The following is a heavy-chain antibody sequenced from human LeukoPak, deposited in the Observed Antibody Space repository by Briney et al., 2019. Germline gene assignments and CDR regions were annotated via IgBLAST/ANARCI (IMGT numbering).Heavy chain of an antibody. CDR2: IYYSGST. V-gene: IGHV4-61*08. D-gene: IGHD3-3*01. J-gene: IGHJ5*02. CDR1: GGSVSRGGYY. Sequence: ESLSLTCTVSGGSVSRGGYYWSWIPQPPGKGLEWIGYIYYSGSTNYNPSLKSRVTISVDTSKNLFSLKLSSVTAADTAVYYCARQNYTSYTSYHNWFDPWGQGTLVTVSS. CDR3: ARQNYTSYTSYHNWFDP.